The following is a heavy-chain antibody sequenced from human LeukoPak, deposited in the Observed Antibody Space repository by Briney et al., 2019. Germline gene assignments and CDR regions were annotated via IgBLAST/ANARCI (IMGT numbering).Heavy chain of an antibody. D-gene: IGHD3-22*01. V-gene: IGHV4-34*01. CDR1: GGSFSGYY. CDR2: INHSGST. J-gene: IGHJ4*02. Sequence: SETLSLTCAVYGGSFSGYYWSWIRQPPGKGLEWIGEINHSGSTNYNPSLKSRVTISVDTSKNQFSLKLSSVTAADTAVYYCARDRYYYDSSGYYVFDYWGQGTLVTVSS. CDR3: ARDRYYYDSSGYYVFDY.